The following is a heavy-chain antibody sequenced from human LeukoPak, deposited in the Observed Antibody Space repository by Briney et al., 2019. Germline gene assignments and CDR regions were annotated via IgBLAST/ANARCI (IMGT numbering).Heavy chain of an antibody. Sequence: SVTVSCKASGGTFNNYDITWVRQAPGQGLEWMGGIIPVFGKPDIPQKFRDRITITAAESTSKVYMELRSLTSEDTAVYVCARGGSYTTGWYADLWGQGTLVTVSS. CDR2: IIPVFGKP. V-gene: IGHV1-69*13. CDR1: GGTFNNYD. D-gene: IGHD6-19*01. J-gene: IGHJ5*02. CDR3: ARGGSYTTGWYADL.